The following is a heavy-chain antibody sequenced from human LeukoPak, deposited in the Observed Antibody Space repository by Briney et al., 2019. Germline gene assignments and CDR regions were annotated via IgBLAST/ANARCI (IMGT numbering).Heavy chain of an antibody. V-gene: IGHV3-23*01. Sequence: GGSLRLSCAASGFTFNYAWMSWVRQAPGKGLEWVSAISGSGGSTYYADSVKGRFTISRDNSKNTLYLQMNSLRAEDTAVYYCARSSGSYLVIFDYWGQEPWSPSPQ. CDR2: ISGSGGST. CDR1: GFTFNYAW. CDR3: ARSSGSYLVIFDY. J-gene: IGHJ4*01. D-gene: IGHD1-26*01.